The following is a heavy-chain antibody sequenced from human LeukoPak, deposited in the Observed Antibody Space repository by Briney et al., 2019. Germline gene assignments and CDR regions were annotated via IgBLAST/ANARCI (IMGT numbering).Heavy chain of an antibody. Sequence: GGSLRLSCATSGFTFSDYYMSWIRHAPGRGLEWVSYISSSGSPLYYADSVKGRFTISRDNANNSVFLQMNSLRAEDTAVYYCTRDPDTSSKVDYWGQGALVTVSS. D-gene: IGHD6-6*01. V-gene: IGHV3-11*01. CDR2: ISSSGSPL. J-gene: IGHJ4*02. CDR3: TRDPDTSSKVDY. CDR1: GFTFSDYY.